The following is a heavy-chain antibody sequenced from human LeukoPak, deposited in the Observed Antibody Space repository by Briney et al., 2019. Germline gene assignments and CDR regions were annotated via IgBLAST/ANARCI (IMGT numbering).Heavy chain of an antibody. CDR3: ARSSYDFWSGDSAGYAFDI. CDR1: GDSIGSFY. CDR2: IRYNGDA. J-gene: IGHJ3*02. Sequence: SETLSLTCSVSGDSIGSFYWNWFRQPPGKGLEWIGYIRYNGDAKYNSSLESRVTLSVDTPKNQFSLKVISVTAADTAVYYCARSSYDFWSGDSAGYAFDIWGQGTMVTVSS. D-gene: IGHD3-3*01. V-gene: IGHV4-59*01.